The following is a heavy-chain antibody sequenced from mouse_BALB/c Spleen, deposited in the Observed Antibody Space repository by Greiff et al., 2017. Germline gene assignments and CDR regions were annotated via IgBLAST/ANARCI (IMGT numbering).Heavy chain of an antibody. D-gene: IGHD1-1*01. CDR3: AREDYYGSSYDWFAY. CDR1: GYAFSSYW. J-gene: IGHJ3*01. V-gene: IGHV1-80*01. CDR2: IYPGDGDT. Sequence: QVQLQQSGAELVRPGSSVKISCKASGYAFSSYWMNWVKQRPGQGLEWIGQIYPGDGDTNYNGKFKGKATLTADKSSSTAYMQLSSLTSEDSAVYFCAREDYYGSSYDWFAYWGQGTLVTVSA.